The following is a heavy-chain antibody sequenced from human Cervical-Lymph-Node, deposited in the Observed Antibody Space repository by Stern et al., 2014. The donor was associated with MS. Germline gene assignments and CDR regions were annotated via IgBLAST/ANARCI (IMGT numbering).Heavy chain of an antibody. CDR1: GGTFTSFS. CDR3: VLPSKVTTAAFDV. D-gene: IGHD4-17*01. Sequence: VQLLQSGAEVKKPGSSVNVSCKASGGTFTSFSINWVRQVPGQSLEWMGGIIPIFDTPNLAQKFQGRVTITADSSTSTVYMALNSLRSDDTAVYYCVLPSKVTTAAFDVWGRGTMVTVS. V-gene: IGHV1-69*06. CDR2: IIPIFDTP. J-gene: IGHJ3*01.